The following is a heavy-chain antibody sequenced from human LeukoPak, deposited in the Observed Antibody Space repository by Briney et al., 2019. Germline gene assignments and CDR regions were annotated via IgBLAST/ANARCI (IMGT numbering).Heavy chain of an antibody. CDR1: GFTFSDYY. J-gene: IGHJ4*02. D-gene: IGHD6-19*01. V-gene: IGHV3-11*04. CDR2: ISSSGSTI. Sequence: GGSLRLSCAASGFTFSDYYMSWIRQAPGKGLEWVSYISSSGSTIYYADSVKGRFTISRDNYKNTLDLQMNSLRAEDTAVYYCAKVGSGWYGIENWGQGTLVTVSS. CDR3: AKVGSGWYGIEN.